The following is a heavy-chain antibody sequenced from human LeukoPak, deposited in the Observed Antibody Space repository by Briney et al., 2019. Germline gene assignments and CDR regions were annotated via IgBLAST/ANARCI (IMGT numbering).Heavy chain of an antibody. V-gene: IGHV4-4*07. CDR2: IYTSGTT. D-gene: IGHD3-22*01. CDR3: ARDQTYYDTSGFSLYAFDI. J-gene: IGHJ3*02. Sequence: PSETLSLTCSVSGGSISSYYWSWTRQPAGKGLEWIGRIYTSGTTNYNPSLKSRVTMSVDTSKNQFSLKLNSVTAADTAVYYCARDQTYYDTSGFSLYAFDIWGQGTMVTVSS. CDR1: GGSISSYY.